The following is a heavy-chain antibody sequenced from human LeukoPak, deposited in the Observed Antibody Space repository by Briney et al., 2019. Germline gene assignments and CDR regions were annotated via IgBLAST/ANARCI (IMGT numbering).Heavy chain of an antibody. CDR3: AKVSQAYIAVAPGDYFDY. D-gene: IGHD6-19*01. Sequence: AGGSLRLSCAASGFTFSNAWMTWVRLASGKGLEWVGRIRSKANSYATAYAASVKGRFTISRDDSKNTLYLQMNSLRAEDTAVYYCAKVSQAYIAVAPGDYFDYWGQGTLVTVSS. CDR2: IRSKANSYAT. CDR1: GFTFSNAW. J-gene: IGHJ4*02. V-gene: IGHV3-73*01.